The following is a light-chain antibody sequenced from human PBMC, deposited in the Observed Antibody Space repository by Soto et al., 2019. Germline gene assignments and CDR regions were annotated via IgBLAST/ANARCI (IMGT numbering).Light chain of an antibody. CDR3: GSWDSSLSAYV. J-gene: IGLJ1*01. V-gene: IGLV1-36*01. CDR1: SSNIGKNA. Sequence: SVLTQPPSVSEAPRQRVTISCSGSSSNIGKNAVNWYQQLPGKAPKLLIYYDDLLPSGVSDRFSGSKSGTSATLGITGFQTGDEADYYCGSWDSSLSAYVFGTGTKVTVL. CDR2: YDD.